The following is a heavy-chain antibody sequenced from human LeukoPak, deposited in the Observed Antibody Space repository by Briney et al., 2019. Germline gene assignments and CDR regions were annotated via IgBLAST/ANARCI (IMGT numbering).Heavy chain of an antibody. J-gene: IGHJ3*02. Sequence: TSETLSLTCAVSGYSISSGYYWGWIRQPPGKGLEWIGSIYHSGSTYYNPSLKSRVTISVDTSKNQFSLKLSSVTAADTAVYYCASLGYYDILTGSSTYAFDIWGQGTMVTVSS. D-gene: IGHD3-9*01. V-gene: IGHV4-38-2*01. CDR3: ASLGYYDILTGSSTYAFDI. CDR2: IYHSGST. CDR1: GYSISSGYY.